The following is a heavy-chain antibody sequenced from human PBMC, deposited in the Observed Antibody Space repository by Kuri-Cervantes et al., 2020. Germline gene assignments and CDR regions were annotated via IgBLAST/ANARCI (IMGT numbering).Heavy chain of an antibody. J-gene: IGHJ6*02. Sequence: ASVKVSCKASGYTFTSYDINWVRQATGQGLEWMGWMNPNSGNAGYAQKFQGRVTMTRNTSISTAYMDLSSLRPEDTAVYYCARDHRIGGYITMVRGVISLPTLYYYYGMDVWGQGTTVTVSS. D-gene: IGHD3-10*01. CDR3: ARDHRIGGYITMVRGVISLPTLYYYYGMDV. V-gene: IGHV1-8*01. CDR1: GYTFTSYD. CDR2: MNPNSGNA.